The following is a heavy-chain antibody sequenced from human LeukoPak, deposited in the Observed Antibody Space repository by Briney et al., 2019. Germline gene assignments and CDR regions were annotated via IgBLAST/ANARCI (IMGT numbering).Heavy chain of an antibody. V-gene: IGHV1-8*01. J-gene: IGHJ4*02. D-gene: IGHD3-22*01. CDR1: GYTFTSYD. CDR3: ARVGYYYDSSGYYYSY. Sequence: ASVKVSCKASGYTFTSYDINWVRQATGQGLEWMGWMNPNSGNTGYAQKFQGRVTMTRNTSISTAYVELSSLRSEDTAVYYCARVGYYYDSSGYYYSYWGQGTLVTVSS. CDR2: MNPNSGNT.